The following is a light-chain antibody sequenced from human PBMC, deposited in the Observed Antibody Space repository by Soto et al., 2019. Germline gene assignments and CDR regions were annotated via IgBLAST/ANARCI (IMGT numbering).Light chain of an antibody. CDR2: EVS. CDR3: SSFAGNNNNL. V-gene: IGLV2-8*01. Sequence: QSVLTQPPSASGSPGQSVTISCTGTSSDVGAYNYVSWYQQHPGKAPKVIIYEVSKRPSGVPDRFSGSKSGNTASLTVSGLQAEDEDDYYCSSFAGNNNNLFGGGTKLTVL. CDR1: SSDVGAYNY. J-gene: IGLJ2*01.